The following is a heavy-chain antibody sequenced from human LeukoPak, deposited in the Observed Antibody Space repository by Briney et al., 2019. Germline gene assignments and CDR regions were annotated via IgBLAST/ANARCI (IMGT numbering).Heavy chain of an antibody. Sequence: GGSLRLSCAASGFTFSSYWMSWVRQAPGKGLEWVANIKQDGSERHYVDSVKGRFTISRDNAKTSLYLQMNSLRAEDTAVYYCARLPPTRAGDAFDIWGQGTMVTVSS. V-gene: IGHV3-7*01. CDR1: GFTFSSYW. CDR2: IKQDGSER. J-gene: IGHJ3*02. CDR3: ARLPPTRAGDAFDI.